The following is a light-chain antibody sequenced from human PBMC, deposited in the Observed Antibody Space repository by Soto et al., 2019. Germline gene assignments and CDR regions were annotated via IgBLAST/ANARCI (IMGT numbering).Light chain of an antibody. Sequence: DFVMTQSPDSLAVSLGERATINCKSSQSVFSSSTNKNYLAWFQQKPGQPPKLLIYWASTRKSGVPDRFSGSGSGTDFTLTITSLQAEDVAVYHCQQYHSDPITFGQGTRLEIK. V-gene: IGKV4-1*01. CDR3: QQYHSDPIT. CDR2: WAS. CDR1: QSVFSSSTNKNY. J-gene: IGKJ5*01.